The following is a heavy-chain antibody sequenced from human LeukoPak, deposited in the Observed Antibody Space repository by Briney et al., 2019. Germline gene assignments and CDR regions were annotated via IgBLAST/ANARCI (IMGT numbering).Heavy chain of an antibody. V-gene: IGHV3-23*01. J-gene: IGHJ4*02. Sequence: GGSLRLSCAVSGLTFNNYAMSWVRQAPGKGLEWVSGISGRGASKYYADSVKGRFTISRDNSKNTLYRQMNSLRAEDTAVYYCARDTLGEGEDANYAVYYFDYWGQGTPVTVSS. CDR2: ISGRGASK. CDR1: GLTFNNYA. D-gene: IGHD4/OR15-4a*01. CDR3: ARDTLGEGEDANYAVYYFDY.